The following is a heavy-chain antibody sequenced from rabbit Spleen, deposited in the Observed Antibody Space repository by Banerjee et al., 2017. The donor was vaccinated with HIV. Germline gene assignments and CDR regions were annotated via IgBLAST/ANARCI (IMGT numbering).Heavy chain of an antibody. V-gene: IGHV1S45*01. J-gene: IGHJ4*01. CDR3: ARPGYEEYGLNL. CDR1: GIDFSSSYW. Sequence: QEQLEESGGGLVKPGASLTLTCKASGIDFSSSYWICWVRQAPGKGLEWIGCIYTGDNNIWYAIWAKGRFTSSTPSSTTVDLKVTSLTFSDTATYFCARPGYEEYGLNLWGTGTLVTVS. D-gene: IGHD2-1*01. CDR2: IYTGDNNI.